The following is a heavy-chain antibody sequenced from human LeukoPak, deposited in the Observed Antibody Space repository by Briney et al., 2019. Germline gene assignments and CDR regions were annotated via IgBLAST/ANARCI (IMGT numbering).Heavy chain of an antibody. CDR1: GFTFSSHW. J-gene: IGHJ4*02. Sequence: GGSMTLSCVASGFTFSSHWVHWVRQVPGKGLVWVSRINGDGSSTNYADSVKGRFTISRDNAKNTLYLQMNSLTIEDTAVYYCASPETGGFFDYWGQGTLVTVAS. D-gene: IGHD7-27*01. CDR3: ASPETGGFFDY. V-gene: IGHV3-74*01. CDR2: INGDGSST.